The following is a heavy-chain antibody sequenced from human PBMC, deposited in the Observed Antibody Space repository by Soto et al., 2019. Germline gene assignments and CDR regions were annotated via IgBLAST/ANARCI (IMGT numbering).Heavy chain of an antibody. CDR3: AKDQHGSGFLLYYYYYGMDV. J-gene: IGHJ6*02. V-gene: IGHV3-7*01. CDR2: IKQDGSNK. CDR1: GFTFSSYR. Sequence: PVGSLRLSCTASGFTFSSYRMSWVRQAPGKGLEWVANIKQDGSNKYYADSVKGRFTISRDNSKNTLYLQMNSLRAEDTAVYYCAKDQHGSGFLLYYYYYGMDVWGQGTTVTVSS. D-gene: IGHD6-19*01.